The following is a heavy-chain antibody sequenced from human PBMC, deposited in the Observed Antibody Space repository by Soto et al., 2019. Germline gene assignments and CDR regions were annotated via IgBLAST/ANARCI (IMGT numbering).Heavy chain of an antibody. CDR2: IYYSRSD. V-gene: IGHV4-30-4*01. D-gene: IGHD3-22*01. CDR3: ARVVQFYDSSGYSFYFFDY. CDR1: GDSINCADYY. Sequence: SETLSLTCTVSGDSINCADYYWSWLRQPPGKGLEWIGYIYYSRSDYYNPSLGRRATITIDTSRNQFSLNLMSVTAADTAVYYCARVVQFYDSSGYSFYFFDYWGQGALVTVSS. J-gene: IGHJ4*02.